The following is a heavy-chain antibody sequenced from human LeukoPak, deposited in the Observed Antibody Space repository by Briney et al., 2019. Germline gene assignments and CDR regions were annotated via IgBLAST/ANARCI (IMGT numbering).Heavy chain of an antibody. D-gene: IGHD3-10*01. CDR3: AKDGLWFGESMYY. Sequence: GGSLRLSCAASGFTFDDYAMHWVRQAPGGGLEWVSGISWNSGSIGYADSVKGRFTISRDNAKNSLYLQMNSLRAEDTALYYCAKDGLWFGESMYYWGQGTLVTVSS. CDR1: GFTFDDYA. V-gene: IGHV3-9*01. CDR2: ISWNSGSI. J-gene: IGHJ4*02.